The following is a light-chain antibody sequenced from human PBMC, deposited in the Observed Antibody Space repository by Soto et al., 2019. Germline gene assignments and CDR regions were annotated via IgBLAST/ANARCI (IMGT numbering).Light chain of an antibody. CDR2: LGS. CDR3: MQALQTWT. V-gene: IGKV2-28*01. J-gene: IGKJ1*01. Sequence: DIVMTQSPLSLPVTPGEPASISCRSSQSLLHSNGYNYLDWYLQKPGQSPQLLIYLGSNRASGVPDRFSGSGSGTDFTLNISRVEAEDVGVYYCMQALQTWTFGQGTKVDI. CDR1: QSLLHSNGYNY.